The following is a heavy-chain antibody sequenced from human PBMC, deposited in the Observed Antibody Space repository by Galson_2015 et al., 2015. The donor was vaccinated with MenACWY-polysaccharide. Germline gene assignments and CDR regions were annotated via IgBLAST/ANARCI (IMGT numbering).Heavy chain of an antibody. CDR3: TKAGAKFCRGSSCYFNWFDP. V-gene: IGHV3-74*01. Sequence: SLRLSCAASGFSFSIYWMHWVRHAPGKGLVWVARINADGSAIDYADSVRGRFTISRDNVKHTLYLEMNSLRADDTAVYYCTKAGAKFCRGSSCYFNWFDPWGQGTLVTVSS. D-gene: IGHD2-15*01. CDR2: INADGSAI. CDR1: GFSFSIYW. J-gene: IGHJ5*02.